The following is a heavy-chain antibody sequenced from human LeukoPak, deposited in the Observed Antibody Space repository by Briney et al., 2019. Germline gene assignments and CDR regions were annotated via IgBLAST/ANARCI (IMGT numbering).Heavy chain of an antibody. CDR3: ARDGVGVVVAAQDY. V-gene: IGHV1-18*01. J-gene: IGHJ4*02. CDR1: GYTFTSYG. CDR2: ISTYTGKI. Sequence: GASMKVSCKASGYTFTSYGITWVRQAPGQGLEWMGWISTYTGKINYAQKLQGRVTTTTDTSTSTAYMELRSLRSDDTAVYYCARDGVGVVVAAQDYWGQGTLVTVSS. D-gene: IGHD2-15*01.